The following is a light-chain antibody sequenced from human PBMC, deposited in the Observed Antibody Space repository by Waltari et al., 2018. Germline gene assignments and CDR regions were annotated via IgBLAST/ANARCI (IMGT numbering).Light chain of an antibody. CDR2: GAS. Sequence: EIVLTQSPGTLSLSPGERATLSCRASQSVSSNYLAWYRQKPGQVPRLLIYGASSRATGIPDRCSGSGSGTDFTLTISRLEPEDFAVYYCHQYDSSPRTFGQGTKVEIK. J-gene: IGKJ1*01. CDR3: HQYDSSPRT. V-gene: IGKV3-20*01. CDR1: QSVSSNY.